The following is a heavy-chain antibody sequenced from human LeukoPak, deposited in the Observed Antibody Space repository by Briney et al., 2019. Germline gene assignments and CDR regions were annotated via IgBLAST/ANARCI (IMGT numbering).Heavy chain of an antibody. Sequence: PSETLSLTCTASGGSISGSSYYWGWIRQPPGKGLEWIGSIYYSGSTYYNPSLKSRVTISVDTSKNQFSLKLSSVTAADTAVYYCARPRTEYSSSDAFDIWGQGTMVTVSS. CDR2: IYYSGST. CDR3: ARPRTEYSSSDAFDI. V-gene: IGHV4-39*01. J-gene: IGHJ3*02. D-gene: IGHD6-6*01. CDR1: GGSISGSSYY.